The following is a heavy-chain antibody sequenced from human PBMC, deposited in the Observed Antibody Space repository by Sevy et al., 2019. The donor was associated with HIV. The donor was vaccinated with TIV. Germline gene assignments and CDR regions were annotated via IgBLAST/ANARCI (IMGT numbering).Heavy chain of an antibody. J-gene: IGHJ4*02. V-gene: IGHV4-30-2*01. CDR1: GGSISSGGYS. Sequence: SETLSLTCAVSGGSISSGGYSWSWIRQPPGKGLEWIGYIYHSGSTYYNPSLKSRVTISVDRSKNQFSLKLGSVTAADTAVYYCASSHITMVRGVSNYFDYWGQGTLVTVSS. CDR3: ASSHITMVRGVSNYFDY. D-gene: IGHD3-10*01. CDR2: IYHSGST.